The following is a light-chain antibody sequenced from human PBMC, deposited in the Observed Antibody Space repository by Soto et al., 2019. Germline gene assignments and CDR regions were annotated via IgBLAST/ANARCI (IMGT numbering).Light chain of an antibody. CDR2: DVS. J-gene: IGLJ3*02. Sequence: QSVLTQPASVSGSPGQSIPLSCTGTSSDVGSNNYVCWYQQHPGKVPKLLIYDVSNRPSGVSSRFSGSKSGNTASLTISGLQAEDEADYYCSSYTSRTKQWVFGGGTKLTVL. CDR3: SSYTSRTKQWV. V-gene: IGLV2-14*01. CDR1: SSDVGSNNY.